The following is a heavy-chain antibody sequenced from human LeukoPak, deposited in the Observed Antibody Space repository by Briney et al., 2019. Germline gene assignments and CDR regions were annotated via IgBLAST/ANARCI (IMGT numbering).Heavy chain of an antibody. Sequence: SGTLSLTCTVSGGSISTNDYFWSWIRQSPEKGLEWIGYIHYSGITKSNPSLESRLTLSVDTSKNQLSLRLTSVTAADTAVYYCARAPLTTATSDYFDLWGLGTLVTVSS. J-gene: IGHJ4*02. D-gene: IGHD4-17*01. CDR1: GGSISTNDYF. V-gene: IGHV4-30-4*01. CDR3: ARAPLTTATSDYFDL. CDR2: IHYSGIT.